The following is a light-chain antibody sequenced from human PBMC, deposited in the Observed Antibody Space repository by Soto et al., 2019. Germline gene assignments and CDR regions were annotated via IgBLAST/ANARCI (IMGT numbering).Light chain of an antibody. CDR2: DVA. Sequence: MVLTQSPATLSLSPGERATLSCRASQSVSSHLGWYQQQPGQPPKLLIYDVAHRATGIPARFSGSGSGTDFPLTLSSLDPEDFALYYCQHQNNVPQLTFCGGTTVEIK. V-gene: IGKV3-11*01. J-gene: IGKJ4*01. CDR3: QHQNNVPQLT. CDR1: QSVSSH.